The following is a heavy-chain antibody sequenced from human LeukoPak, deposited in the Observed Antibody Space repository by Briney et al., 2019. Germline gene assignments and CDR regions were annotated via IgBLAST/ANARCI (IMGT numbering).Heavy chain of an antibody. J-gene: IGHJ3*02. V-gene: IGHV1-58*02. CDR3: AAGYDFWRKNAFDI. CDR2: IVVGSGNT. Sequence: GASVKVSCKASGFTFTSSAMQWVRQARGQRLEWIGWIVVGSGNTNYAQKFQERVTITRDMSTSTAYMELSSLRSEDTAVYYCAAGYDFWRKNAFDIWGQGTMVTVS. CDR1: GFTFTSSA. D-gene: IGHD3-3*01.